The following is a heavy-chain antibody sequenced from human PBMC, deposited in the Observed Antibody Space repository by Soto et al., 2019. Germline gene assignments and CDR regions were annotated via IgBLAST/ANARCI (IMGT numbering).Heavy chain of an antibody. V-gene: IGHV3-21*01. CDR2: ISSSSSYI. J-gene: IGHJ1*01. CDR1: GFTFSSYS. Sequence: GGSLRLSCVASGFTFSSYSMNWVRQAPGKGLEWVSSISSSSSYIYYADSVKGRFTISRDNAKNSLYLQMNSLRAEDTAVYYCARDRYGTVTSHAEYFQHWGQGTLVTVSS. D-gene: IGHD4-17*01. CDR3: ARDRYGTVTSHAEYFQH.